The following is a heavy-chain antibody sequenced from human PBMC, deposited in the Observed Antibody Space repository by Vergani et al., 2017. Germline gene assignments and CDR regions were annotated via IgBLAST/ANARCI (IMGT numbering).Heavy chain of an antibody. CDR1: GFTFSSYG. Sequence: VQLLESGGGLVQPGGSLRLSCAASGFTFSSYGMHWVRQAPGKGLEWVAVISYDGSNKYYVDSVKGRFTISRDNAKNSLYLQMNSLRAEDTAVYYCARVAGVLWELLREDWFDPWGQGTLVTVSS. CDR2: ISYDGSNK. J-gene: IGHJ5*02. V-gene: IGHV3-30*03. D-gene: IGHD1-26*01. CDR3: ARVAGVLWELLREDWFDP.